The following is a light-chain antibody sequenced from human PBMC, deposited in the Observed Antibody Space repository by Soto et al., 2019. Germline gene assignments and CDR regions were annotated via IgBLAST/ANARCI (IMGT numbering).Light chain of an antibody. V-gene: IGKV3D-20*01. CDR1: QTVGSTY. CDR3: QHYGSSPWT. Sequence: EIVLTQSPATLSLSPGERATLSCGASQTVGSTYLAWYHQKPGLAPRLLIYDTSSRATGIPDRFSGSGSGTDFTLTISRLEPEDFAVYSCQHYGSSPWTFGQGAMVEIK. J-gene: IGKJ1*01. CDR2: DTS.